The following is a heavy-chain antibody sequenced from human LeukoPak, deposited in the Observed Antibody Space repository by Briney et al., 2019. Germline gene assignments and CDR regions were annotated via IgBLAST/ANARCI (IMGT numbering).Heavy chain of an antibody. CDR1: AGSISIYY. CDR3: VRDRELTY. V-gene: IGHV4-4*08. J-gene: IGHJ4*02. CDR2: VYSSGNT. Sequence: PSETLSLTCTVSAGSISIYYWSWLRQPPGKGLEWIGYVYSSGNTNYSPSLRGRAIISADTSKNQFSLKLTSVTAADTVVYYCVRDRELTYWGQGILVTVSS. D-gene: IGHD3-10*01.